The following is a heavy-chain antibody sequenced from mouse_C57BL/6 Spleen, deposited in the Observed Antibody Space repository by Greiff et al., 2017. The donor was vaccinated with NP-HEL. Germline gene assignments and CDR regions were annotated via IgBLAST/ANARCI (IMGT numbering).Heavy chain of an antibody. CDR1: GYSITSGYY. CDR3: ANLYYGSSYVLDY. J-gene: IGHJ2*01. Sequence: DVKLQESGPGLVKPSQSLSLTCSVTGYSITSGYYWNWIRQFPGNKLEWMGYISYDGSNNYNPSLKNRISIIRDTSKNQFFLKLNSVTTEDTATYYCANLYYGSSYVLDYWGQGTTLTVSS. CDR2: ISYDGSN. D-gene: IGHD1-1*01. V-gene: IGHV3-6*01.